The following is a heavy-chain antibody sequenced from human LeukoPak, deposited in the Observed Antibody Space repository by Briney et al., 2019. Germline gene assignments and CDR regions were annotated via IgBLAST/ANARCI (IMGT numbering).Heavy chain of an antibody. CDR1: GFTFSSYS. J-gene: IGHJ4*02. Sequence: GGSLRLSCAASGFTFSSYSMNWVRQAPGKGLEWVSSISSSSSYIYYADSVKGRFTISRDNAKSSLYLQMNSLRAEDTAVYYCARDFSGIVDTVLVYYFDYWGQGTLVTVSS. V-gene: IGHV3-21*01. CDR3: ARDFSGIVDTVLVYYFDY. D-gene: IGHD5-18*01. CDR2: ISSSSSYI.